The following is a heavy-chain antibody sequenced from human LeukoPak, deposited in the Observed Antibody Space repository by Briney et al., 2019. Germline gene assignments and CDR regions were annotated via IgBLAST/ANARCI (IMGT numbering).Heavy chain of an antibody. CDR3: ASATEGYCSSTSCYTGMDV. CDR2: ISSSSSYI. J-gene: IGHJ6*02. V-gene: IGHV3-21*01. Sequence: GGPLRLSCAASGFTFSSYSMNWVRQAPGKGLEWVSSISSSSSYIYYADSVKGRFTISRDNAKNSLYLQMNSLRAEDTAVYYCASATEGYCSSTSCYTGMDVWGQGTTVTVSS. CDR1: GFTFSSYS. D-gene: IGHD2-2*02.